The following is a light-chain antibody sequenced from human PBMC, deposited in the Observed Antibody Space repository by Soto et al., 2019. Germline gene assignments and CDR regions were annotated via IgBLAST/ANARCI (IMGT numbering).Light chain of an antibody. CDR2: GAS. J-gene: IGKJ1*01. CDR1: QSVSSNY. Sequence: EIVLTQSPGTLSLSPGERATLSCRASQSVSSNYLAWYQQKPGQAPRLLIYGASSRATGIPDRFSGSGSGTDFTRTISRLEPADFAVYYCQQLGSSPRTFGQGTKVEIK. CDR3: QQLGSSPRT. V-gene: IGKV3-20*01.